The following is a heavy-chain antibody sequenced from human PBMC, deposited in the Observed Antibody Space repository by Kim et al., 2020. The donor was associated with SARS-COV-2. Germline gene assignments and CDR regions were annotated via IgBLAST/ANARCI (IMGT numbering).Heavy chain of an antibody. CDR2: ISGSGGST. CDR3: AKDSSSGGGYCSSTSCSLFDY. D-gene: IGHD2-2*01. V-gene: IGHV3-23*01. Sequence: GGSLRLSCAASGFTFSSYAMSWVRQAPGKGLEWVSAISGSGGSTYYADSVKGRFTISRDNSKNTLYLQMNSLRAEDTAVYYCAKDSSSGGGYCSSTSCSLFDYWGQGTLVTVSS. J-gene: IGHJ4*02. CDR1: GFTFSSYA.